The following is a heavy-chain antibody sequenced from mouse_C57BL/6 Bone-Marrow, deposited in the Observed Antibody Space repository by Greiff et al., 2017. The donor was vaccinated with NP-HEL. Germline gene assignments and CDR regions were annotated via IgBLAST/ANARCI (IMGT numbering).Heavy chain of an antibody. Sequence: EVHLVESGGGLVQPGGSLKLSCAASGFTFSDYYMYWVRQTPEKRLEWVAYISNGGGSTYYPDTVKGRFTISRDNAKNTLYLQMSRLKSEDTAMYYCARGGITTVVAPYYFDYWGQGTTLTVSS. CDR2: ISNGGGST. CDR3: ARGGITTVVAPYYFDY. J-gene: IGHJ2*01. D-gene: IGHD1-1*01. V-gene: IGHV5-12*01. CDR1: GFTFSDYY.